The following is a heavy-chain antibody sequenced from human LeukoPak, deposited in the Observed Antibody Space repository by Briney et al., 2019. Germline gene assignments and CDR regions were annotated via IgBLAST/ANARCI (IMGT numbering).Heavy chain of an antibody. Sequence: PGGSLRLSCAASGFTFSSYAMHWVRQAPGKGLEWVAVISYDGSNKYYADSVKGRFTISRDNSKNTLYLQMNSLRAEDTAVYYCARDHPSTLKLWFGENFDYWGQGTLVTVSS. V-gene: IGHV3-30-3*01. CDR1: GFTFSSYA. CDR2: ISYDGSNK. CDR3: ARDHPSTLKLWFGENFDY. J-gene: IGHJ4*02. D-gene: IGHD3-10*01.